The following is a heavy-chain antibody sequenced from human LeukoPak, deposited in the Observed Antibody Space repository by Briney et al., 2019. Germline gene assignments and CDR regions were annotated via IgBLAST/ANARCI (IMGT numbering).Heavy chain of an antibody. CDR1: GFNFSYYE. CDR3: ARDRGNGFNSYFFDY. V-gene: IGHV3-48*03. CDR2: ISNTGNHI. D-gene: IGHD5-24*01. Sequence: GGSLRLSCAASGFNFSYYEMNWDRQAPGKGLEWVSFISNTGNHIYYADSVKGRFTISRDNARNSLYLQMNSLRAEDTALYYCARDRGNGFNSYFFDYWGQGTLVTVSS. J-gene: IGHJ4*02.